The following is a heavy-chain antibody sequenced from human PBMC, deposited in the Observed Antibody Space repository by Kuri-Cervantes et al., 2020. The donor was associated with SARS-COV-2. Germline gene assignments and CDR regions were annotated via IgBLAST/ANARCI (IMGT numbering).Heavy chain of an antibody. Sequence: SGPTLVKPTQTLTLTCTFSGFSLSTRGVCVSWIRQPPGKALEWLARIDWDDDKYYSTSLETRLTISRDTSQNQVVLTMTNMDPVDTATYYCARTRTTTDGFDIWGHGTMVTVSS. J-gene: IGHJ3*02. D-gene: IGHD4-11*01. CDR3: ARTRTTTDGFDI. V-gene: IGHV2-70*11. CDR1: GFSLSTRGVC. CDR2: IDWDDDK.